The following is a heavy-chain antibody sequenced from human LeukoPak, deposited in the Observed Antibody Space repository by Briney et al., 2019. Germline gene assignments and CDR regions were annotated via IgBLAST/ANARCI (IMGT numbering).Heavy chain of an antibody. V-gene: IGHV3-21*01. CDR1: GFTFSNYS. J-gene: IGHJ6*04. CDR2: ISSSSSSI. D-gene: IGHD3-10*02. CDR3: AELGILMIGGV. Sequence: GGSLRLSCAASGFTFSNYSMNWVRQAPGNGLEWVSSISSSSSSIDYADSVKGRLTISRDKAKNSLYLQMNSLRAEDTAVYYCAELGILMIGGVWGKGTTVTISS.